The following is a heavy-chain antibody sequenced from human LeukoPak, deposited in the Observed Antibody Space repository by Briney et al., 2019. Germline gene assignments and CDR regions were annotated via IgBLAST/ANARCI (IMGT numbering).Heavy chain of an antibody. CDR1: GFTFSSYA. Sequence: GGSLRLSCAASGFTFSSYAMHWVRQAPGKGLEWVAVISYDGSNKYYADSVKGRFTISRDDSQNTLALQMNSLRAEDTAVYYCAKKSGKLYYFDYWGQGTLVTVSS. D-gene: IGHD1-1*01. CDR2: ISYDGSNK. CDR3: AKKSGKLYYFDY. V-gene: IGHV3-30-3*02. J-gene: IGHJ4*02.